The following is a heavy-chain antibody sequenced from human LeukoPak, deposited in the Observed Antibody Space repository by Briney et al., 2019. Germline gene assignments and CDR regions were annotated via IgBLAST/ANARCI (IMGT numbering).Heavy chain of an antibody. CDR1: GGSISSYY. D-gene: IGHD3-22*01. CDR3: ARVLQYYDSSGYYTHYYYYYGMDV. V-gene: IGHV4-59*01. CDR2: IYYSGST. J-gene: IGHJ6*02. Sequence: SETLSLTCTVSGGSISSYYWSWIRQPPGKGLEWIGYIYYSGSTNYNPSLKSRVTISVETSKNQFSLKLSSVTAADTAVYYCARVLQYYDSSGYYTHYYYYYGMDVWGQGTTVTVSS.